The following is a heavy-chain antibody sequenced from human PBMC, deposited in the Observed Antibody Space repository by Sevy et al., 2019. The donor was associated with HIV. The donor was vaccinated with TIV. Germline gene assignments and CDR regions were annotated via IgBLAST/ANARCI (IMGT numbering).Heavy chain of an antibody. Sequence: GGSLRLSCAASGFTFSSYAMSWVRQAPGKGLEWVSAISGSGGSTYYADSVKGRFTISRDNSKNTLYLQMNSLRAEDTAVYDCAPLINYYGSGSYYRSWGQGTLVTVSS. V-gene: IGHV3-23*01. CDR2: ISGSGGST. CDR1: GFTFSSYA. D-gene: IGHD3-10*01. CDR3: APLINYYGSGSYYRS. J-gene: IGHJ4*02.